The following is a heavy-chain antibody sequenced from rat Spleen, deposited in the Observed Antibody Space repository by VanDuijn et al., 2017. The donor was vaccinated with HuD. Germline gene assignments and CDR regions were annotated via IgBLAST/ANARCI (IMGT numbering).Heavy chain of an antibody. CDR3: TTVDTSY. CDR1: GFTFSDYN. D-gene: IGHD2-1*01. J-gene: IGHJ2*01. V-gene: IGHV5-7*01. Sequence: EVQLVESGGGLVQPGRSLKLSCAASGFTFSDYNMAWVRQAPKKGLEWVATISYDGSSTYYRDSVKGRFTISRDNAKSTLYLQMDSLRSEDTANYYCTTVDTSYWGQGVMVTVSS. CDR2: ISYDGSST.